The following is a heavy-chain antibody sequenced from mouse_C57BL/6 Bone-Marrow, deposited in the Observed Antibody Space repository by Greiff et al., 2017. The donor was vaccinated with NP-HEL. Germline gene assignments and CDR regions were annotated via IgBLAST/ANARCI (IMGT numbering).Heavy chain of an antibody. J-gene: IGHJ4*01. CDR3: ARDGSYYSNYDYAMDY. V-gene: IGHV3-5*01. CDR2: IYYSGTI. D-gene: IGHD2-5*01. CDR1: GISITTGNYR. Sequence: EVKLVESGPGLVKPSQTVFLTCTVTGISITTGNYRWSWIRQFPGNKLEWIGYIYYSGTITYNPSLTSRTTITRDTPKNQFFLEMNSLTAEDTATYYCARDGSYYSNYDYAMDYWGQGTSVTVSS.